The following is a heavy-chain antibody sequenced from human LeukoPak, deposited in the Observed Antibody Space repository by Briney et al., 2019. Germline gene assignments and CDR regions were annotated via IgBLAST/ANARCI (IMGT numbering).Heavy chain of an antibody. CDR1: GFTFSSYE. D-gene: IGHD6-13*01. V-gene: IGHV3-48*03. J-gene: IGHJ4*02. Sequence: GGSLRLSCAASGFTFSSYEMNWVRQAPGKGLEWVSYISSSGSTIYYADSVKGRFTISRDNAKNSLYLQMNSPRAEDTAVYYCARDSSSWSFDYWGQGTLVTVSS. CDR2: ISSSGSTI. CDR3: ARDSSSWSFDY.